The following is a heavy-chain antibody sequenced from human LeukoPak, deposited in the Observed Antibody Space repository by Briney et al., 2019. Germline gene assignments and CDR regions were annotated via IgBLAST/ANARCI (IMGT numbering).Heavy chain of an antibody. CDR1: GYTFTSYA. CDR3: ARSRRVGYCSSTSCLNWFDP. Sequence: ASVKVSCKASGYTFTSYAMNWVRQAPGQGLEWMGWTNTNTGNPTYAQGFTGRFVFSLDTSVSTAYLQISSLKAEDTAVYYCARSRRVGYCSSTSCLNWFDPWGQGTLVTVSS. D-gene: IGHD2-2*01. V-gene: IGHV7-4-1*02. J-gene: IGHJ5*02. CDR2: TNTNTGNP.